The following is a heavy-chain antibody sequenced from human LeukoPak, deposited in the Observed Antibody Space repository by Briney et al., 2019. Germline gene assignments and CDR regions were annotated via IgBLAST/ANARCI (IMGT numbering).Heavy chain of an antibody. CDR2: VNPNGGGT. CDR3: ARDVRSVVPDDMTGNYHYYMDV. CDR1: GYTFIAYY. J-gene: IGHJ6*03. V-gene: IGHV1-2*06. Sequence: GASVKVSCKASGYTFIAYYMHWVRQAPGQGLEWMGRVNPNGGGTNYAQKFQGRVTLTRDTSISTFYMELSSLISDDTAAYFCARDVRSVVPDDMTGNYHYYMDVWGRGTTVTVSS. D-gene: IGHD2-2*01.